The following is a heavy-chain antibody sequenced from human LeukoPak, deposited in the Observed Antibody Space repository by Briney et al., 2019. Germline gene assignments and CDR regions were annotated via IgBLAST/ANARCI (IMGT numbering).Heavy chain of an antibody. CDR3: ARGHSIEPYYYYYYMDV. V-gene: IGHV3-11*01. CDR1: GFTFSDYY. J-gene: IGHJ6*03. CDR2: ISSSGSTI. Sequence: PGGSLRLSCAASGFTFSDYYMSWIRQAPGKGLEWVSYISSSGSTIYYADSVKGRFTISRDNAKKSLYLQMNSLRAEDTAVYYCARGHSIEPYYYYYYMDVWGKGTTVTVSS. D-gene: IGHD4-11*01.